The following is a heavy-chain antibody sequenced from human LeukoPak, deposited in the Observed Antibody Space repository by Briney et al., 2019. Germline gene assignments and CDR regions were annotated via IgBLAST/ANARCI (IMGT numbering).Heavy chain of an antibody. CDR2: IWYDGSNK. CDR3: ARDRPRIAAAGTRDNGMDV. Sequence: GGSLRLSCAASGFTFSSYGMHWVRQAPGKGLEWVAVIWYDGSNKYYADSVKGRFTISRDNSKNTLYLQMNSLRAEDTAVYYCARDRPRIAAAGTRDNGMDVWGQGTTVTVSS. D-gene: IGHD6-13*01. J-gene: IGHJ6*02. V-gene: IGHV3-33*01. CDR1: GFTFSSYG.